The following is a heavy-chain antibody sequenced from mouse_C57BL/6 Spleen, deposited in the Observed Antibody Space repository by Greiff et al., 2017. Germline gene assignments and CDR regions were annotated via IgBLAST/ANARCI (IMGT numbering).Heavy chain of an antibody. CDR1: GYTFTSYW. D-gene: IGHD2-5*01. CDR2: IDPSDSET. V-gene: IGHV1-52*01. CDR3: ARRDYSNYVWFAY. J-gene: IGHJ3*01. Sequence: QVQLQQPGAELVRPGSSVKLSCKASGYTFTSYWMHWVKQRPIQGLEWIGNIDPSDSETHYTQKFKDKATLTVDKSSSTAYMQLSSLTSEDSAVYYCARRDYSNYVWFAYWGQGTLVTVSA.